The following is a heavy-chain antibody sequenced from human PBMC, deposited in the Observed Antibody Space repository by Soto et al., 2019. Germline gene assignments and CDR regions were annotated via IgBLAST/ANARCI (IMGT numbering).Heavy chain of an antibody. CDR3: AREGRGDYDFWSGYYLHGMDV. D-gene: IGHD3-3*01. Sequence: PSEALSLTCTVSGGSISSYYWSWIRQPPGKGLEWIGYIYYSGSTNYNPSLKSRVTISVDTSKNQFSLKLSSVTAADTAVYYCAREGRGDYDFWSGYYLHGMDVWGQGTTVTVSS. V-gene: IGHV4-59*01. J-gene: IGHJ6*02. CDR1: GGSISSYY. CDR2: IYYSGST.